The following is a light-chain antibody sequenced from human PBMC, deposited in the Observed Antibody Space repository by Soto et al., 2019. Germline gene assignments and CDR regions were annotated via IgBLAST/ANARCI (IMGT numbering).Light chain of an antibody. CDR3: CSFAGTGTQYV. CDR2: EGS. V-gene: IGLV2-23*01. J-gene: IGLJ1*01. CDR1: SSDIGDSNF. Sequence: QSVLAQPASVSGSPGQSITISCTGTSSDIGDSNFVSWYQHHPGKAPKIMIFEGSKRPSGVSNRFSGSRSGNTASLTISGLQAEDEADYYCCSFAGTGTQYVFGTGTKLTVL.